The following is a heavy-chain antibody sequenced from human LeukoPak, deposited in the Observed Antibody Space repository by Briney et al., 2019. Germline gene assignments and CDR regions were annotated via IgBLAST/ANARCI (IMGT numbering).Heavy chain of an antibody. D-gene: IGHD3-10*01. CDR2: IYYSGST. Sequence: SETLSLTCTVSGGSISSSSYYWGWIRQPPGMGLEWIGSIYYSGSTYYNPSLNSPVTISVDTSKNQFSLTLSSVPAADTDVYYCARHYCGPGSYYRYSYYMDVWGKGTTVTISS. V-gene: IGHV4-39*01. CDR3: ARHYCGPGSYYRYSYYMDV. J-gene: IGHJ6*03. CDR1: GGSISSSSYY.